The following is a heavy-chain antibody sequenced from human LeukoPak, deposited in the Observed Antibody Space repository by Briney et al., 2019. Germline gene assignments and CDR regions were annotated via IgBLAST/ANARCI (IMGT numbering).Heavy chain of an antibody. V-gene: IGHV3-23*01. CDR1: GFTFSSYA. J-gene: IGHJ4*02. D-gene: IGHD3-3*01. CDR2: ISGSGGST. CDR3: AKARGEWLLLLDY. Sequence: GGSLRLSCAASGFTFSSYAMSWVRQAPGKGLEWVSAISGSGGSTYYADSVKGRFTISRDNSKNTLYLQMNSLRAEDTAAYYCAKARGEWLLLLDYWGQGTLVTVSS.